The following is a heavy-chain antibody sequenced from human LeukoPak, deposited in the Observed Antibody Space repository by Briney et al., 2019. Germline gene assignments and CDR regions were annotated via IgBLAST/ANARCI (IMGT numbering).Heavy chain of an antibody. J-gene: IGHJ6*03. Sequence: GGSLRLSCVVSGFTVSSNYMNWVRQAPGKGLEWVSVLYSGGITYSADSVKGRFTISRDISKNTLYLQMNSLRGEDTAVYYCARDGYSGSYYRLYYFFMDVWGKGTTVTVSS. D-gene: IGHD1-26*01. CDR2: LYSGGIT. CDR3: ARDGYSGSYYRLYYFFMDV. V-gene: IGHV3-66*01. CDR1: GFTVSSNY.